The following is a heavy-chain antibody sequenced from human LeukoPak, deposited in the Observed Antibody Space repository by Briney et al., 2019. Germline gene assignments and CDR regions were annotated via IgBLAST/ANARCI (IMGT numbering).Heavy chain of an antibody. Sequence: GGSLRLSCAASGFTVSSNYMSWVRQAPGKGLEWVSVIYSGGSTYYADSVKGRFTISRDNSKNTLYLQMNSLRAEDTAVYYCASVRSCSSTSCYVGYWGQGTLVTVSS. CDR2: IYSGGST. D-gene: IGHD2-2*01. V-gene: IGHV3-66*01. CDR3: ASVRSCSSTSCYVGY. J-gene: IGHJ4*02. CDR1: GFTVSSNY.